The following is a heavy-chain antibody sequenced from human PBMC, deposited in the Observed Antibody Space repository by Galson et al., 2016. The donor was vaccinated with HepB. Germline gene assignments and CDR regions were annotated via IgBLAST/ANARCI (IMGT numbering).Heavy chain of an antibody. CDR1: GFVFSNFG. J-gene: IGHJ4*02. V-gene: IGHV3-23*01. Sequence: SLRLSCAASGFVFSNFGLSWVRQAPGKGLEWVASISTRRTTYYSDSVQGRFTISRDNSNNTLYLQMNGLRAEDTAVYYCAKERLVRRIFDHWGQGTLVIVSS. D-gene: IGHD1-1*01. CDR3: AKERLVRRIFDH. CDR2: ISTRRTT.